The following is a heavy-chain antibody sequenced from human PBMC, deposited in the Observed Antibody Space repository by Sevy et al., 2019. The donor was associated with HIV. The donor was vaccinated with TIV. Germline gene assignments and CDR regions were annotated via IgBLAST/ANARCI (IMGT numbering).Heavy chain of an antibody. CDR2: FGIAGDT. CDR1: GFTFSFYD. Sequence: GGSLRLSCAASGFTFSFYDMHWVRQATGKGLEWVSGFGIAGDTYYAGSVKGRFTISTDNAKNSLYLQMNSLRAGDTAAYYCARKSTSYSVFDYWGQGTLVTFSS. J-gene: IGHJ4*02. V-gene: IGHV3-13*01. CDR3: ARKSTSYSVFDY. D-gene: IGHD1-26*01.